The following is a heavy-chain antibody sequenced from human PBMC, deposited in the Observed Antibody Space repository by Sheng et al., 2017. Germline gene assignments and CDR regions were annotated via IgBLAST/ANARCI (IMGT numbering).Heavy chain of an antibody. J-gene: IGHJ3*02. D-gene: IGHD6-19*01. Sequence: QVQLQESGPGLVKPLETLSLTCTVSGGPISSYYWSWIRQPAGKGLEWIGRIYTSGSTNYNPSLKSRVTMSVDTSKNQFSLKLSSVTAADTAVYYCAREPTQWLFAFDIWGQGTMVTVSS. V-gene: IGHV4-4*07. CDR2: IYTSGST. CDR3: AREPTQWLFAFDI. CDR1: GGPISSYY.